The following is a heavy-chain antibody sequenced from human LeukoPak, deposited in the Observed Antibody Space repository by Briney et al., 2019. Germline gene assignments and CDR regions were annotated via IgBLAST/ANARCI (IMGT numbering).Heavy chain of an antibody. CDR3: AKQGDYGLLAS. D-gene: IGHD3-16*01. CDR1: GFTFSAYW. CDR2: INKDASIE. J-gene: IGHJ4*02. V-gene: IGHV3-74*01. Sequence: GGSLRLSCEASGFTFSAYWMHWIRQAPGKGLVWVSSINKDASIERYADSVKGRFTSSRDNSKNTLYLQMNSLRAEDTAVYYCAKQGDYGLLASWGQGTLVTVSS.